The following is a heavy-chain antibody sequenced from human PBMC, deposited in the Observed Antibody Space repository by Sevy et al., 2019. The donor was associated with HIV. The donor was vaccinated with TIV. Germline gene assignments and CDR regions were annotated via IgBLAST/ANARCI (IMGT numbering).Heavy chain of an antibody. CDR2: IWSDSNNK. J-gene: IGHJ4*02. V-gene: IGHV3-33*01. D-gene: IGHD6-19*01. Sequence: GGSLRLSCEASGFTFSSYAIHWVRQAPGKGLEWVAVIWSDSNNKYYTDSVKGRFTISRDNAKNTLYLQMNSLRVDDTAVYYCARESGAGWFVDYWGQGTLVTVSS. CDR1: GFTFSSYA. CDR3: ARESGAGWFVDY.